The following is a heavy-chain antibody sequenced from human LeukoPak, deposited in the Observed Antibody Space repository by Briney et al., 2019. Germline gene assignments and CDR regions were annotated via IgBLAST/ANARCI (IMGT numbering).Heavy chain of an antibody. CDR3: ARAGYSSSGGFDP. Sequence: ASVKVSCKASGGTFSSYAISWVRQAPGQGLEWMGGIIPIFGTANYAQKFQGRVTITTEESTSTAYMELSSLRSEDTAVYYCARAGYSSSGGFDPWGQGTLVTVSS. CDR1: GGTFSSYA. V-gene: IGHV1-69*05. J-gene: IGHJ5*02. CDR2: IIPIFGTA. D-gene: IGHD6-13*01.